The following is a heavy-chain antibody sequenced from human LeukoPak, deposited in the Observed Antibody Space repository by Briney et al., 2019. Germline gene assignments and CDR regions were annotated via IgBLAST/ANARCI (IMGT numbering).Heavy chain of an antibody. CDR2: INPNSGGT. CDR1: GYTFTSYY. V-gene: IGHV1-2*02. D-gene: IGHD2-2*01. Sequence: ASVKLSCKASGYTFTSYYMHWVRQAPGQGLEWIGWINPNSGGTNYAQKFQGRVTMTRDTSISTAYMELSRLRSDDTAVYYCARDIVVVPAADDAFDIWGQGTMVTVSS. J-gene: IGHJ3*02. CDR3: ARDIVVVPAADDAFDI.